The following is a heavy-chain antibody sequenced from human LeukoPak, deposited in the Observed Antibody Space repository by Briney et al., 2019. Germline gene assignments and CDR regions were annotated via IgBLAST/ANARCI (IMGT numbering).Heavy chain of an antibody. V-gene: IGHV3-30-3*01. CDR1: GFTFSSYA. J-gene: IGHJ3*01. Sequence: TGGSLRLSCAASGFTFSSYAMHWVRQAPGKGLEWVAVISYDGSNKYYADSVKGRFTISRDNSKNTLYLQMNSLRAEDTAVYYCARAQLNYYDSSGYPWGQGTMVTVSS. CDR3: ARAQLNYYDSSGYP. D-gene: IGHD3-22*01. CDR2: ISYDGSNK.